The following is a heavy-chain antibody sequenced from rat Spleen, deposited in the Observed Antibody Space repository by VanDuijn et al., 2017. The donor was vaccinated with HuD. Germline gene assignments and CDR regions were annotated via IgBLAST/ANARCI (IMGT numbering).Heavy chain of an antibody. J-gene: IGHJ3*01. CDR3: ARSDGVHYYLPFAD. CDR1: GHSIASSYR. V-gene: IGHV3-3*01. D-gene: IGHD1-1*01. CDR2: INNAGST. Sequence: EVQLQESGPGLVKPSQSLSLTCSVTGHSIASSYRCNWIRKFPGNRLEWMGYINNAGSTNYNPSLKSRISITRDTSKNQFFLQVNSVSTEDTATYYCARSDGVHYYLPFADWGQGTLVTVSS.